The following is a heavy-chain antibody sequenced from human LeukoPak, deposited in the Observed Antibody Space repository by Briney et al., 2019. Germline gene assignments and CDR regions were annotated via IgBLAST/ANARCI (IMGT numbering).Heavy chain of an antibody. V-gene: IGHV4-59*12. Sequence: PSETLSLTCTVSGGSISSYYWSWIRQPPGKGLEWIGYIYYSGSTYYNPSLKSRVTISVDTSKNQFSLKLSSVTAADTAVYYCARSSGWLQAGWFDPWGQGTLVTVSA. D-gene: IGHD6-19*01. CDR2: IYYSGST. J-gene: IGHJ5*02. CDR1: GGSISSYY. CDR3: ARSSGWLQAGWFDP.